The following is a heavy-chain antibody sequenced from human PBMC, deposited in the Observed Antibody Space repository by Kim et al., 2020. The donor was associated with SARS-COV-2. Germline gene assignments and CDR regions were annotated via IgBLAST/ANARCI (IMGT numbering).Heavy chain of an antibody. CDR3: AKGLPLDY. J-gene: IGHJ4*02. V-gene: IGHV3-23*03. CDR1: GFTFSSYA. CDR2: IYSGGSST. D-gene: IGHD2-15*01. Sequence: GGSLRLACAASGFTFSSYAMIWVRQSPGKWLEWVSGIYSGGSSTYYADSVKGRFTISRDNAKNTLYLQMNSLRAEDTAVYYCAKGLPLDYWGQGTLVTVSS.